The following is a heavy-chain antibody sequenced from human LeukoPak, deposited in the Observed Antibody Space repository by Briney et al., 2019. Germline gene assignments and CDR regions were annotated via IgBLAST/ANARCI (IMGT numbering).Heavy chain of an antibody. D-gene: IGHD3/OR15-3a*01. Sequence: GGSLRLSCAAPGFSFSSNWMGWVRQAPGKGLEWVAHIKRDGSQKYYLDSVKGRFTISRDNTKNSLYLQMNSLRVEDTAVYYCARLGLEVGGPNWFDPWGQGTLVTVSS. V-gene: IGHV3-7*01. CDR1: GFSFSSNW. CDR3: ARLGLEVGGPNWFDP. J-gene: IGHJ5*02. CDR2: IKRDGSQK.